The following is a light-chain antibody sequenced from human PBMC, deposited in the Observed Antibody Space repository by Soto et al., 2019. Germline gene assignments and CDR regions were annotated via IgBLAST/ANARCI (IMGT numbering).Light chain of an antibody. CDR2: LAS. J-gene: IGKJ4*01. Sequence: DIVVTQSPLSLPVTPGEPASISCRSSQSLLHINGYNYLDWYLQKPGQSPQLLIYLASSRASGVPDRFRGSGSGTDFTLKISRVEDEHFRVYYCIQTLQTPFTFGGGTKVDIK. CDR1: QSLLHINGYNY. CDR3: IQTLQTPFT. V-gene: IGKV2-28*01.